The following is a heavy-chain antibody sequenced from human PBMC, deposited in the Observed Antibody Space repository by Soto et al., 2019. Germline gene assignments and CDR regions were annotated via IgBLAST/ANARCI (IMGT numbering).Heavy chain of an antibody. CDR1: GGFVSSGSYY. CDR2: MSHSGGT. V-gene: IGHV4-34*01. D-gene: IGHD1-1*01. CDR3: ARVERGTATTVVDAFDI. Sequence: QVQLQQWGAGLLKPSETLSLTCAVYGGFVSSGSYYWSWIRQPPGKGLEWIGEMSHSGGTNFNRCLKSRVTLSVDTSKTQFSLKMSSVTAADTALYYCARVERGTATTVVDAFDIWGPGTMVTVSS. J-gene: IGHJ3*02.